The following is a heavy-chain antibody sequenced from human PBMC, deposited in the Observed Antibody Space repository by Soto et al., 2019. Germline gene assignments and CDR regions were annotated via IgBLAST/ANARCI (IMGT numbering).Heavy chain of an antibody. CDR1: GFSLSTSGVG. Sequence: QITLKESGPTLVKPTQTLTLTCTFSGFSLSTSGVGVGWIRQPPGKALEWLALIYWDDDKRYSPSLKSRLTIPKDTSKTPVVLTMTNMAPFDTATYYCAHSQYDSVWGTNWCDPWGPGTLVTVSS. D-gene: IGHD3-16*01. J-gene: IGHJ5*02. CDR2: IYWDDDK. CDR3: AHSQYDSVWGTNWCDP. V-gene: IGHV2-5*02.